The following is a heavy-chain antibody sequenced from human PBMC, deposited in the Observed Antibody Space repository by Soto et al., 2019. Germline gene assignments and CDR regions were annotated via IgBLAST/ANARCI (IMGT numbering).Heavy chain of an antibody. CDR3: ARALLGDGYNTY. D-gene: IGHD5-12*01. CDR1: GFTFSDHY. Sequence: EVQLVESGGGLVQPGGCLRLCCAASGFTFSDHYMAWVRQAPGKGLEWVGRTIRKKANCYIAEYAASVKGRFTISRDDSKNSLYLQMNSLKTEDTAVYYCARALLGDGYNTYWGQGTLVTVSS. J-gene: IGHJ4*02. CDR2: TIRKKANCYIA. V-gene: IGHV3-72*01.